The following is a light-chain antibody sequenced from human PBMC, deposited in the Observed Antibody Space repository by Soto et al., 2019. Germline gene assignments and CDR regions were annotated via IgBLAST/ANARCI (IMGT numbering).Light chain of an antibody. CDR1: SSDVGGYNY. J-gene: IGLJ2*01. CDR2: DVS. V-gene: IGLV2-14*01. CDR3: SSYRTSSTAVL. Sequence: QSALTQPASVSGSPGQSIAISCTGTSSDVGGYNYVSWYQQHPGKAPKLMIYDVSNRPSGVSDHFSGSKSGNTASLTISGLQAEDEADYYCSSYRTSSTAVLFGGGTKLTVL.